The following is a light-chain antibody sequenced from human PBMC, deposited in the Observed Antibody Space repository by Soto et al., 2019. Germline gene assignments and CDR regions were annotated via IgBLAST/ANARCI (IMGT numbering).Light chain of an antibody. J-gene: IGKJ1*01. CDR3: QQYNTYSA. CDR1: QSITDY. Sequence: DIQLTQSTSSLSASVGDRVTISCRASQSITDYLTWYQQKPGKAPKLLIYAASSLKSGVPSRFSGIASGTEFTLTISSLQPDDFATYYCQQYNTYSAFGQGTKVDIK. CDR2: AAS. V-gene: IGKV1-5*01.